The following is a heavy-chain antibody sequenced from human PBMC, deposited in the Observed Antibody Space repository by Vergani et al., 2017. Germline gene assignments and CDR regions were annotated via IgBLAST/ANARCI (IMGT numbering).Heavy chain of an antibody. CDR2: ISHSGST. J-gene: IGHJ3*02. Sequence: QVQLQESGPGLVKPPGTLSLTCAVSGDSFRSNKWWTWVRQSPGKTLEWIGEISHSGSTNYNPSLKSRVTSSLDTSKNQFSLRLSSVTAADTAVYYCARDPKSYCSGGSCFSVWGAFDIWGRGTTVTVSS. V-gene: IGHV4-4*03. CDR1: GDSFRSNKW. CDR3: ARDPKSYCSGGSCFSVWGAFDI. D-gene: IGHD2-15*01.